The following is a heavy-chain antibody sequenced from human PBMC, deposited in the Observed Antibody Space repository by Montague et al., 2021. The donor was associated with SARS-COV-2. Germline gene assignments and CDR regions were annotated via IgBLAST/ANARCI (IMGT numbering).Heavy chain of an antibody. CDR1: GFTVSSNY. CDR3: ARYLTYGSGRSYYYGMDV. Sequence: SLRLSCAASGFTVSSNYMSWVRQAPGKGLEWVSVIYSGGSTYYADSETGRFTISRHNSKNTLYLQMNSLRAEDTAVYYCARYLTYGSGRSYYYGMDVWGQGTTVTFSS. CDR2: IYSGGST. V-gene: IGHV3-53*04. J-gene: IGHJ6*02. D-gene: IGHD3-10*01.